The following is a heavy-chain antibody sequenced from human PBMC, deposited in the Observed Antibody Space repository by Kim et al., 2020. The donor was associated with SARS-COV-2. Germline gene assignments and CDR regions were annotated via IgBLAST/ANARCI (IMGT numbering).Heavy chain of an antibody. V-gene: IGHV6-1*01. J-gene: IGHJ4*02. CDR3: ARAREGGWHYDY. CDR1: GDRVSSNSAA. Sequence: SQTLSLTCVISGDRVSSNSAAWHWIRQSPSRGLEWLGRTYYRSKWCNDYAISVKSRITISPDTSKNQFSLQLNSVTPDDTAVYYCARAREGGWHYDYWGQGTLVTVSS. CDR2: TYYRSKWCN. D-gene: IGHD6-19*01.